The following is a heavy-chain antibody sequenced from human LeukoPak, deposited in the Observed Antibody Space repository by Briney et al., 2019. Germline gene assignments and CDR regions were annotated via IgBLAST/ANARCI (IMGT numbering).Heavy chain of an antibody. J-gene: IGHJ6*04. D-gene: IGHD3-10*01. CDR2: ISYDGSNK. CDR1: GFTFSSYA. Sequence: GGSLRLSCAASGFTFSSYAMHWVRQAPGKGLEWVAVISYDGSNKYYADSVKGRFTISRDNSKNTLYLQMNSLRAGDTAVYYCARAELWFGELGGYYYYGMDVWGKGTTVTVSS. CDR3: ARAELWFGELGGYYYYGMDV. V-gene: IGHV3-30*04.